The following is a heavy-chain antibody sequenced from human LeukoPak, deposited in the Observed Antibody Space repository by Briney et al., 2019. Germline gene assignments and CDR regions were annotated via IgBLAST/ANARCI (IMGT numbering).Heavy chain of an antibody. J-gene: IGHJ5*02. CDR1: GDSISNGAYS. CDR3: ARGFLVRENPVSWFDP. D-gene: IGHD3-10*02. CDR2: IYHTGHT. V-gene: IGHV4-30-2*01. Sequence: PSQTLSLTCGVSGDSISNGAYSWNWIRQPPGKGLEWIGYIYHTGHTFYNPSLKSRVTISVDRSRNQFSLRLTSVTAADTAVYYCARGFLVRENPVSWFDPWGQGNLVTVS.